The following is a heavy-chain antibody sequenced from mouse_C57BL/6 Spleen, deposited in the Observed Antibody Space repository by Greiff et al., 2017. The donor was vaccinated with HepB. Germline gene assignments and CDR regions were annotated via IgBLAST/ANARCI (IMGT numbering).Heavy chain of an antibody. Sequence: VQLQQPGAELVKPGASVKLSCKASGYTFTSYWMHWVKQRPGQGLEWIGMIHPNSGSTNYNEKFKSKATLTVDKSSSTAYMQLSSLTSEDSAVYYCAVGGYYGSEAWFADWGQGTLVTVSA. CDR3: AVGGYYGSEAWFAD. D-gene: IGHD1-1*01. CDR2: IHPNSGST. CDR1: GYTFTSYW. V-gene: IGHV1-64*01. J-gene: IGHJ3*01.